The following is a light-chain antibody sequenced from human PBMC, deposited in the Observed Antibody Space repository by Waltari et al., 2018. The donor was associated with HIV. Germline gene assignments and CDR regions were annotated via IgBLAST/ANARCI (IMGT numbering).Light chain of an antibody. CDR2: KDR. CDR3: QAADSSGSYFV. V-gene: IGLV3-25*03. J-gene: IGLJ1*01. Sequence: SYELTPPPSVSVSPGQPARITCSAAVLPNQYTFWYQQKSGQAPVLVVYKDRERPAGIPERFSGSSSGTTVTLFIDGVQAEDEADYYCQAADSSGSYFVFGTGTKVTVL. CDR1: VLPNQY.